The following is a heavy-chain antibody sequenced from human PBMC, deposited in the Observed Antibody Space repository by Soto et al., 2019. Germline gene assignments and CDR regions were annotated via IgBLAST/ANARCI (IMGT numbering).Heavy chain of an antibody. J-gene: IGHJ4*02. Sequence: PGGSLRLSCTASGFTFGDYAMSWSRQAPGKGLEWVGFIRSKAYGGTTEYAASVKGRFTISRDDSKSIAYLQMNSLKTEDTAVYYCTRGGGPNSYWGQGTLVTVSS. CDR2: IRSKAYGGTT. CDR3: TRGGGPNSY. V-gene: IGHV3-49*03. CDR1: GFTFGDYA.